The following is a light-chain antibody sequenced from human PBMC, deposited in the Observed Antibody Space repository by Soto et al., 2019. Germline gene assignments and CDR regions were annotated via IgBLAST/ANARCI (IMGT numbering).Light chain of an antibody. V-gene: IGKV1-39*01. CDR2: AAS. J-gene: IGKJ1*01. CDR1: LTTSVY. CDR3: QQSYTAPPT. Sequence: DNQLTQSPSSLSAYLGDRVTITCRASLTTSVYLNWYQHKPGKAPRLLIYAASNLLSGVPSRFSGSGSATEFTLTISSLQPEDFATYYCQQSYTAPPTFGQGTKVE.